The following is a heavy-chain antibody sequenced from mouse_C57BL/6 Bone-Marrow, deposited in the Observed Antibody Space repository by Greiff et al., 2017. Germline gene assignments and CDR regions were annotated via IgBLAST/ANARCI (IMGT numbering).Heavy chain of an antibody. V-gene: IGHV1-26*01. D-gene: IGHD3-2*01. CDR2: INPNNGGT. CDR3: ARVTARALYNFDY. J-gene: IGHJ2*01. Sequence: EVQLQESGPELVKPGASVKISCKASGYTFTDYYMNWVKQSHGKSLEWIGDINPNNGGTSYNQKFKGKATLTVDKSSSTAYMELRSLTSEDSAINNCARVTARALYNFDYWGQNTTLTVSS. CDR1: GYTFTDYY.